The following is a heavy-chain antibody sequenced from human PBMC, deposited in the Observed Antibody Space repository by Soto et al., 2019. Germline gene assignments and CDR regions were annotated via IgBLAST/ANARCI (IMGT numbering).Heavy chain of an antibody. D-gene: IGHD3-10*01. Sequence: SVKVSCTASADTFTVYTVTWVRQAPGQGLEWVGRVIPILGASNFAQKFQGRVTISADKSADTAYMVLTGLTSEDTAVYYCARSRGSYYTNFDSWGQGTLVTVSS. CDR1: ADTFTVYT. V-gene: IGHV1-69*08. CDR2: VIPILGAS. CDR3: ARSRGSYYTNFDS. J-gene: IGHJ4*02.